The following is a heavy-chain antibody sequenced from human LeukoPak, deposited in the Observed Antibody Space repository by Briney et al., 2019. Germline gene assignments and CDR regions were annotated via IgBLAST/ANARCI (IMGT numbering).Heavy chain of an antibody. CDR1: GFTFSSYN. V-gene: IGHV3-21*01. CDR3: ARDTYYYDSSGYYYPGGSDC. Sequence: GGSLRLSCAASGFTFSSYNMNWVRQAPGKGLEWVSSISSSSNYIYYADSVKGRFTISRDNAKNSLYLQMNSLRAEDTAVYYCARDTYYYDSSGYYYPGGSDCWGQGTLVTVSS. D-gene: IGHD3-22*01. J-gene: IGHJ4*02. CDR2: ISSSSNYI.